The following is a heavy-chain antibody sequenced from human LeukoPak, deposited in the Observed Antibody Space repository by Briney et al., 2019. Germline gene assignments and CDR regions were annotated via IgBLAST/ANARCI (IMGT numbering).Heavy chain of an antibody. J-gene: IGHJ4*02. V-gene: IGHV1-8*01. CDR3: ARGRGSSSWYDY. CDR2: MNPNSGNT. CDR1: GYTFTSYD. D-gene: IGHD6-13*01. Sequence: ASVKVSCRASGYTFTSYDINWVRQATGQGLEWMGWMNPNSGNTGYAQKFQGRVTMTRNTSISTAYMELSSLRSEDTAVYYCARGRGSSSWYDYWGQGTLVTVSS.